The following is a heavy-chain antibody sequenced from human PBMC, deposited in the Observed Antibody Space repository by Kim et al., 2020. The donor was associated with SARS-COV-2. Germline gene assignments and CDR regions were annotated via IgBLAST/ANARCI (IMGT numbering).Heavy chain of an antibody. CDR1: GFTFSSYG. J-gene: IGHJ5*02. Sequence: GGSLRLSCAASGFTFSSYGMHWVRQAPGKGLEWVAVISYDGSNKYYADSVKGRFTISRDNSKNTLYLQMNSLRAEDTAVYYCAKDAYGDGFDPWGQGTLVTVSS. V-gene: IGHV3-30*18. CDR3: AKDAYGDGFDP. D-gene: IGHD4-17*01. CDR2: ISYDGSNK.